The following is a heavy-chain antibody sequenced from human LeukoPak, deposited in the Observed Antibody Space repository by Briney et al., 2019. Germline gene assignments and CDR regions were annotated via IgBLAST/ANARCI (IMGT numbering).Heavy chain of an antibody. CDR2: ISYSGTT. D-gene: IGHD3-3*01. CDR1: GGSISSYY. Sequence: SETLSLTCTVSGGSISSYYWSWIRQPPGKGLEWIGYISYSGTTNYNPSLKSRVTISVAPSKNQFSLKLSSVTAADTAVYYCARERLTYYDFWSGSPHNWFDPWGQGTLVTVSS. CDR3: ARERLTYYDFWSGSPHNWFDP. V-gene: IGHV4-59*12. J-gene: IGHJ5*02.